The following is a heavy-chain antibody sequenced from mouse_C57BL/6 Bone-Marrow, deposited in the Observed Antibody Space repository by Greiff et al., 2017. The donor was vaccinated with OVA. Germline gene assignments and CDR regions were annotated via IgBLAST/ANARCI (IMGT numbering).Heavy chain of an antibody. CDR2: IHPNSGST. CDR1: GYTFTSYW. D-gene: IGHD3-2*02. CDR3: ARSGPGTWFAY. V-gene: IGHV1-64*01. Sequence: QVQLQQPGAELVKPGASVKLSCKASGYTFTSYWMHWVKQRPGQGLEWIGMIHPNSGSTNYNEKFKSKAKLTVDKSSSTAYMQLSSLTSEDSAVYYCARSGPGTWFAYWGQGTLVTVSA. J-gene: IGHJ3*01.